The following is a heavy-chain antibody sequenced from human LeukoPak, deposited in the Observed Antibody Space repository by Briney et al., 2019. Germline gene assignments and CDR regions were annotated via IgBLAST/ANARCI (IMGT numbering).Heavy chain of an antibody. J-gene: IGHJ4*02. CDR2: IIPIFGTA. V-gene: IGHV1-69*05. Sequence: ASVKVSCKASGGTFSSYAISWVRQAPGQGLEWMRRIIPIFGTANYAQKFQGRVTITTDESTSTAYMELSSLRSEDTAVYYCARAADSSSWTHFDYWGQGTLVTVSS. CDR3: ARAADSSSWTHFDY. D-gene: IGHD6-13*01. CDR1: GGTFSSYA.